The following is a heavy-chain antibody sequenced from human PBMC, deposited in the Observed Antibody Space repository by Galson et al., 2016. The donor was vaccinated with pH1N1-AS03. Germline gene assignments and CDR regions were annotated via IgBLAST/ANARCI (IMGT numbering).Heavy chain of an antibody. V-gene: IGHV1-69*04. CDR1: GGTFNTYA. J-gene: IGHJ3*02. D-gene: IGHD2-15*01. CDR3: AKGYSATPSGTFDI. Sequence: SVKVSCKASGGTFNTYAISWVRQAPGQGLEWMGRIIPMLNIPDYAQKFQVRVTITADKSTNTAYMELTILRSDDTALYYCAKGYSATPSGTFDIWGQGTMVTVSS. CDR2: IIPMLNIP.